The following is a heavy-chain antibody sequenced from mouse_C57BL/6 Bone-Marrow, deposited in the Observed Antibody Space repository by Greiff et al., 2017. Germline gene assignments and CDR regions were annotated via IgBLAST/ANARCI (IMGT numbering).Heavy chain of an antibody. D-gene: IGHD1-1*01. Sequence: QVQLQQPGAELVKPGASVKMSCKASGYTFTSYWITWVKQRPGQGLEWIGDIYPGSGSTNYNEKFKSKATLTVDTSSSTAYMQLSSLTSEESAVYYCARGIITTVVPFDYWGQGTTLTVSS. J-gene: IGHJ2*01. CDR2: IYPGSGST. CDR3: ARGIITTVVPFDY. CDR1: GYTFTSYW. V-gene: IGHV1-55*01.